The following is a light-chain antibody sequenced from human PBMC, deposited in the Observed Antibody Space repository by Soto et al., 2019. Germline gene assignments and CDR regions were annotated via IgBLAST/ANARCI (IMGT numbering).Light chain of an antibody. J-gene: IGKJ5*01. V-gene: IGKV1-9*01. Sequence: DIQLTQSPSFLSACVGDRVTITCRASKGTSSYLAWFQQKPGRAPKLLIYGASTLQSGVPARFSGSGSGTDFTLTISNLQPEDFATYYCQQLNAYPLTFGQGTRWRL. CDR2: GAS. CDR1: KGTSSY. CDR3: QQLNAYPLT.